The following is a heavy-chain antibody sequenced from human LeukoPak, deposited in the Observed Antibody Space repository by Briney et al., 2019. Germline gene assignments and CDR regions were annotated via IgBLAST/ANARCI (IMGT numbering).Heavy chain of an antibody. V-gene: IGHV3-33*06. CDR1: GFTFSSYG. Sequence: GRSVRLSCAASGFTFSSYGMHGVGQAPGKGLDWVAVIWYDGSNKDYADSVKGRFTTPRDNSKNTLYLQMNSLRAEDTAVYYCAKDVAAAGTPLSWFDPWGQGTLVTVSS. D-gene: IGHD6-13*01. CDR2: IWYDGSNK. CDR3: AKDVAAAGTPLSWFDP. J-gene: IGHJ5*02.